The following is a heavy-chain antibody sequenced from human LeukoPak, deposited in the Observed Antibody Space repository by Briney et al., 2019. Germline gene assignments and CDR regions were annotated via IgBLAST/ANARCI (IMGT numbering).Heavy chain of an antibody. D-gene: IGHD6-19*01. CDR3: AREEGGWTESYYFDY. J-gene: IGHJ4*02. CDR2: IIPIFGTA. V-gene: IGHV1-69*06. Sequence: ASVKVSCKASGGTFSSYAISWVRQAPGQGLEWMGEIIPIFGTANYAQKFQGRVTITADKSTSTAYMELSSLRSEDTAVYYCAREEGGWTESYYFDYWGQGTLVTVSS. CDR1: GGTFSSYA.